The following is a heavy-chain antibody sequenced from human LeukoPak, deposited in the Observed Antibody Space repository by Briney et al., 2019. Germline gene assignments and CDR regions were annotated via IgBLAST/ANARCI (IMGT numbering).Heavy chain of an antibody. V-gene: IGHV1-69*04. CDR1: GGTFSSYA. CDR2: IIPIFGIA. Sequence: ASVKVSCKASGGTFSSYAISWVRQAPGQGLEWMGRIIPIFGIANYAQKFQRRVTITADKSTSTAYMELSSLRSEDTAVYYCARDRGPDSDIVLNPGRVYGMDVWGQGTTVTVSS. CDR3: ARDRGPDSDIVLNPGRVYGMDV. D-gene: IGHD2-8*01. J-gene: IGHJ6*02.